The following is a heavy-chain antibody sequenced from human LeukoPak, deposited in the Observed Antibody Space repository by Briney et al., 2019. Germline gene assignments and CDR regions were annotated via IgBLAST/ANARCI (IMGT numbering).Heavy chain of an antibody. Sequence: GGSLRLSCAASGFTISSYGMHWVRQAPGKGLEWEAFIRYDGSNKYYADSVKGRFTISRDNSKNTLYLQMNSLRAEDTAVYYCARAKPKNMVRGLIMRRESRYYFDYWGQGTLVTVSS. CDR3: ARAKPKNMVRGLIMRRESRYYFDY. D-gene: IGHD3-10*01. V-gene: IGHV3-30*02. CDR2: IRYDGSNK. CDR1: GFTISSYG. J-gene: IGHJ4*02.